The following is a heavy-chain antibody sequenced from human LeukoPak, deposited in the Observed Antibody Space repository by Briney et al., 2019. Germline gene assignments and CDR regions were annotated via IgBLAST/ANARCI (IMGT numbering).Heavy chain of an antibody. D-gene: IGHD3-10*01. Sequence: SETLSPTCTVSGGSISSSSYYWGWIRQPPGKGLEWIGSIYYSGSTYYNPSLKSRVTISVDTSKNQFSLKLSSVTAADTAVYYCASSRNSRMVRGVISYIGYWGQGTLVTVSS. CDR1: GGSISSSSYY. V-gene: IGHV4-39*01. CDR3: ASSRNSRMVRGVISYIGY. J-gene: IGHJ4*02. CDR2: IYYSGST.